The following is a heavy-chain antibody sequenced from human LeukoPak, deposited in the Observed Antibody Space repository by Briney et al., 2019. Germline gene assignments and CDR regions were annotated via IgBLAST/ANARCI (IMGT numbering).Heavy chain of an antibody. D-gene: IGHD2-21*02. CDR2: VYYSGTT. CDR1: GGSISNYY. Sequence: SETLSLTCSVSGGSISNYYWTWIRQPPGKGLEWIGNVYYSGTTYYNSSLKSRVTMSVDTSKNQFSLKLTSVTAADTAVYYCARGAMVTATLMFDSWGQGTLVTVSS. CDR3: ARGAMVTATLMFDS. J-gene: IGHJ4*02. V-gene: IGHV4-59*01.